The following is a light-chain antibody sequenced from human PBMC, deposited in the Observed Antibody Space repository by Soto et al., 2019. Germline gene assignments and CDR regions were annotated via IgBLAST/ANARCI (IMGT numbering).Light chain of an antibody. Sequence: EIVLTQSPGTLSLSPGERATLSCRASQTVSSSLAWYQQKPGQAPRLLIYGASTRATGIPARFSGSGSGTEFTLTISSLQSEDFAVYYCQQYNNWPQLTFGGGTKVDIK. J-gene: IGKJ4*01. V-gene: IGKV3-15*01. CDR1: QTVSSS. CDR2: GAS. CDR3: QQYNNWPQLT.